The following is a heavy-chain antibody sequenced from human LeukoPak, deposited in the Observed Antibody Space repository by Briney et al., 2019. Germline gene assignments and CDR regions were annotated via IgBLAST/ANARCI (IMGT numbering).Heavy chain of an antibody. CDR3: ARDHLGALSGYYYGMDV. CDR2: IIPILGIA. D-gene: IGHD1-26*01. CDR1: GGTFSSYA. Sequence: GSSVKVSCKASGGTFSSYAISWVRQAPGQGLEWMGRIIPILGIANYAQKFQGRVTITADKSTSTAYMELSSLRSEDTAVYYCARDHLGALSGYYYGMDVWGQGTTVTVSS. J-gene: IGHJ6*02. V-gene: IGHV1-69*04.